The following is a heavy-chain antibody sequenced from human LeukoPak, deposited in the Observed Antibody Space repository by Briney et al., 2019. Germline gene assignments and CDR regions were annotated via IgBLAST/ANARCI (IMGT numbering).Heavy chain of an antibody. J-gene: IGHJ4*02. D-gene: IGHD4-17*01. CDR3: ARLRSIRYYFDY. V-gene: IGHV4-59*12. CDR1: GGSISSYY. CDR2: IYYSGST. Sequence: PSETLSLTCTVSGGSISSYYWSWIRQPPGKGLEWIGYIYYSGSTNYNPSLKSRVTISVDTSKNQFSLKLSSVTAADTAVYYCARLRSIRYYFDYWGQGTLVTVSS.